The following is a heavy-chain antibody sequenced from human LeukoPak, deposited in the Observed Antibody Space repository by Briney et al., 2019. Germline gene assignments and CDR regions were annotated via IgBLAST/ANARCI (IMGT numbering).Heavy chain of an antibody. Sequence: GGSLRLSCAASGFTFSSYATTWFRQAPGKGLEWVSAISGSGGSTYYADSVKGRFTISRDNSKNTLYLQMNSLRAEDTDVYYCAKVQWLYDAFDIWGQGTMVTVSS. CDR3: AKVQWLYDAFDI. CDR1: GFTFSSYA. CDR2: ISGSGGST. V-gene: IGHV3-23*01. J-gene: IGHJ3*02. D-gene: IGHD6-19*01.